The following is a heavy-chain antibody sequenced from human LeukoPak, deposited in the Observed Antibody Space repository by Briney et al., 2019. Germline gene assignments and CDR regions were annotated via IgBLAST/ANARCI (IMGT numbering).Heavy chain of an antibody. J-gene: IGHJ4*02. Sequence: GGSLRLSCAASGFSFSSYWMSWVRQAPGKGLEWVANIKQDGSQKYYVDSVKGRFTISRDNAKNSLYLQMNSLRGEDTAVYYCARVGPYGGANFGYWGQGTLVTVSS. CDR1: GFSFSSYW. V-gene: IGHV3-7*01. CDR2: IKQDGSQK. CDR3: ARVGPYGGANFGY. D-gene: IGHD4-23*01.